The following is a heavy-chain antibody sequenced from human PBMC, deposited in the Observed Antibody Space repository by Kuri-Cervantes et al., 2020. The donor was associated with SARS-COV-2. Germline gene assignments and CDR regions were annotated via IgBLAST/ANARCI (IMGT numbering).Heavy chain of an antibody. CDR2: IYTSGST. V-gene: IGHV4-4*07. CDR3: ARRAKHWYFDR. CDR1: GGSISSYY. D-gene: IGHD4/OR15-4a*01. J-gene: IGHJ2*01. Sequence: LRLCCTVSGGSISSYYWSWIRQPAGKGLEWIGRIYTSGSTNYNPSLKSRVTMSVDTSKNQFSLKLSSVTGADTAVYYCARRAKHWYFDRWGRGTLVTVSS.